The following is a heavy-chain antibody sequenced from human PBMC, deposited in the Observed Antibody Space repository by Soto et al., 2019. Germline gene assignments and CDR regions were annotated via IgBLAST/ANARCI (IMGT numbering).Heavy chain of an antibody. J-gene: IGHJ4*02. D-gene: IGHD2-15*01. V-gene: IGHV1-18*04. CDR3: ARRGAYCSGGTCYHFDY. CDR1: GYTFTTYG. CDR2: ISNYNGNT. Sequence: QVHLVQSGAEVKKPGASVKVSCKASGYTFTTYGISWVRQAPGQGLEWVGWISNYNGNTNYEQKLQGRVTLTPDTLTSTAYMELRSLRSDDTAVYYCARRGAYCSGGTCYHFDYWGQGTLVTVSS.